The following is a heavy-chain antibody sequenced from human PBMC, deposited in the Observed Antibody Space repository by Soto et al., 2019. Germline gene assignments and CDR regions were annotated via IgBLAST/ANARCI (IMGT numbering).Heavy chain of an antibody. CDR3: ARSFGWYAIDQ. Sequence: KPSETLSLTCAVSSASISSEQRWSWVRQPPGKGLEWIGEIHHSGSTNNNPSLKSRVTMSVDKSKNQFSLNLSSVTAADTAVYYCARSFGWYAIDQWGQGTLVTVSS. CDR2: IHHSGST. J-gene: IGHJ4*02. CDR1: SASISSEQR. V-gene: IGHV4-4*02. D-gene: IGHD6-19*01.